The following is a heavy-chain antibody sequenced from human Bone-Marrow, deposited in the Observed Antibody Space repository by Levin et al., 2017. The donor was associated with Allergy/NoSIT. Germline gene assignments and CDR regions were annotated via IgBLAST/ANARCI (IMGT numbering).Heavy chain of an antibody. CDR1: GGSFSGYY. J-gene: IGHJ5*02. V-gene: IGHV4-34*01. CDR2: INHSGST. D-gene: IGHD3-10*01. Sequence: GSLRLSCAVYGGSFSGYYWSWIRQPPGKGLEWIGEINHSGSTNYNPSLKSRVTISVDTSKNQFSLKLSSVTAADTAVYYCARRITMVQGVIGWFDPWGQGTLVTVSS. CDR3: ARRITMVQGVIGWFDP.